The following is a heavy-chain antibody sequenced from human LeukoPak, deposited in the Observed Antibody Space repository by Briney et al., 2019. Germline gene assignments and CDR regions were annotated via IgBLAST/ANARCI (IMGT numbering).Heavy chain of an antibody. J-gene: IGHJ3*02. V-gene: IGHV3-9*01. D-gene: IGHD4-17*01. CDR2: ISWNSGSI. CDR1: GFTFDDYA. CDR3: AKDLDYGDFRAFDI. Sequence: GRSLRLSCAASGFTFDDYAMHWVRQAPWKGLAWVSGISWNSGSIGYADSVKGRFTISRDNAKNSLYLQMNRLRAEDTALYYCAKDLDYGDFRAFDIWGQGTMVTVSS.